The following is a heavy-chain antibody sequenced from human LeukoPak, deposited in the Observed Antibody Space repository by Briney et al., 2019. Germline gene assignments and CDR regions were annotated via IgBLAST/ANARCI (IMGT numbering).Heavy chain of an antibody. CDR3: VRDGPLGIYFDY. V-gene: IGHV3-74*01. J-gene: IGHJ4*02. CDR2: ISNDGTTT. Sequence: GGSLRLSCAASGFAFSSYWMYWVRQAPGKGLVWVSRISNDGTTTNYADSVKGRFTISGDNAKNTMYLQVNSLRTEDTAVYYCVRDGPLGIYFDYWGQGTLVTVSS. CDR1: GFAFSSYW. D-gene: IGHD1-26*01.